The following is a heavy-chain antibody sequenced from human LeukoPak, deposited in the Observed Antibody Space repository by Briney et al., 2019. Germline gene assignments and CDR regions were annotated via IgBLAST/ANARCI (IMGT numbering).Heavy chain of an antibody. D-gene: IGHD6-19*01. Sequence: ASVKVSCKASGYTFTSYYMRWVRQAPGQGLEWMGRINPNSGGTNYAQKFQGRVTMTRDTSISTAYMELSRLRSDDTAVYYCARATPSLSSGWYYWGQGTLVTVSS. CDR1: GYTFTSYY. V-gene: IGHV1-2*06. J-gene: IGHJ4*02. CDR3: ARATPSLSSGWYY. CDR2: INPNSGGT.